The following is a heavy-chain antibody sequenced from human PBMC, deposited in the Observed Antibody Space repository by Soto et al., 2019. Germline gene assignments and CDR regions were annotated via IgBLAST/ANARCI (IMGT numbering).Heavy chain of an antibody. CDR2: ISSSSSYI. J-gene: IGHJ3*02. V-gene: IGHV3-21*01. Sequence: VGSLRLSCAASGFTFSSYSMNWVRQAPGKGLEWVSSISSSSSYIYYADSVKGRFTISRDNAKNSLYLQMNSLRAEDTAVYYCARGPSLLRFLEWAFDIWGQGTMVTVSS. CDR3: ARGPSLLRFLEWAFDI. CDR1: GFTFSSYS. D-gene: IGHD3-3*01.